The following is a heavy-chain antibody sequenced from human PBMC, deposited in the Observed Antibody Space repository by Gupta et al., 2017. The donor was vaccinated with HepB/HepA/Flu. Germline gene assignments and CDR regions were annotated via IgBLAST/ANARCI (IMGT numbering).Heavy chain of an antibody. V-gene: IGHV3-30-3*01. CDR3: ARVFSRGAVNDY. J-gene: IGHJ4*02. D-gene: IGHD6-19*01. CDR1: GFTFRSHA. Sequence: QVQLVESGGGVGQPGRSLRLSCAASGFTFRSHAMTWVRQAPGKGLEWVAVISYDGSNKYYADSVKGRFTISRDNSKNTLYLQMNSLRAEDTAVYYCARVFSRGAVNDYWGQGTLVTVSS. CDR2: ISYDGSNK.